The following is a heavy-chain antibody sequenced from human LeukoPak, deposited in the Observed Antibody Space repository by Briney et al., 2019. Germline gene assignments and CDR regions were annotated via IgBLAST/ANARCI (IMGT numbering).Heavy chain of an antibody. J-gene: IGHJ4*02. CDR3: ANQGFRGFFDY. CDR1: GLTFSSYA. D-gene: IGHD3-10*01. Sequence: GGSLRLSCAASGLTFSSYAMSWVRQAPGKGLEWVSAISGSGGSTYYADSVKGRFTISRDNSKNTLYLQMNSLRAEDTAVYYCANQGFRGFFDYWGQGTLVTVSS. V-gene: IGHV3-23*01. CDR2: ISGSGGST.